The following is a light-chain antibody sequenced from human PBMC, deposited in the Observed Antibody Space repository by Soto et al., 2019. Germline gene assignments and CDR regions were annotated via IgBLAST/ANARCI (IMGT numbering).Light chain of an antibody. CDR1: QALSNY. Sequence: IQLTQSPSVLSASVGDTVTITFRASQALSNYLAWYQQKPGKAPDLLIYSASTLQSGVPSRFSGSGSGTDFTLTISSLQPEDCATYYCLQDYNSPPTFGPGTKVDIK. J-gene: IGKJ1*01. V-gene: IGKV1-6*01. CDR3: LQDYNSPPT. CDR2: SAS.